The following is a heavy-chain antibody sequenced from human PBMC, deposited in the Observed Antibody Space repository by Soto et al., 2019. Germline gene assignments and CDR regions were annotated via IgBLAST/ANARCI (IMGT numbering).Heavy chain of an antibody. CDR1: GFTFSSYV. Sequence: GGSLRLSCSASGFTFSSYVMYWVRQAPGKGLEFVSVISSNGDSTYYADSVKGRFTISRDNSKSTLFLQMSILRTDDTAAYYFVKTGRFGQLVPSDYWGQGTLVTVSS. CDR3: VKTGRFGQLVPSDY. CDR2: ISSNGDST. D-gene: IGHD6-6*01. V-gene: IGHV3-64D*06. J-gene: IGHJ4*02.